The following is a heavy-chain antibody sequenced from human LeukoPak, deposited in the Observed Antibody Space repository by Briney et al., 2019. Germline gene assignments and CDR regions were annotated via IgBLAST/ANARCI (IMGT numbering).Heavy chain of an antibody. CDR2: INPNSGGT. D-gene: IGHD4-17*01. V-gene: IGHV1-2*02. CDR3: ARDIYGDYAGKDV. CDR1: GYTFTGYY. J-gene: IGHJ6*02. Sequence: VKVSCKASGYTFTGYYMHWVRQAPGQGLEWMGWINPNSGGTNYAQKFQGRVTMTRDTSISTAYMELSRLRSDDTAVYYCARDIYGDYAGKDVWGQGTTVTVSS.